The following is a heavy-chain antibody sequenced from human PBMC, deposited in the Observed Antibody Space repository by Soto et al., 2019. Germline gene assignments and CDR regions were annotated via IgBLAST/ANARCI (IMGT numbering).Heavy chain of an antibody. V-gene: IGHV4-4*02. CDR1: GASISTNNW. CDR3: AVPGAGNFDY. CDR2: VYHSGST. J-gene: IGHJ4*02. D-gene: IGHD6-13*01. Sequence: TLSLTCAVSGASISTNNWWSWVRQPPGKGLEWIGEVYHSGSTNCNPSLKSRVTISIDKSKNQFSLRLTSMTAADTAVYYCAVPGAGNFDYWSQGTLVTVSS.